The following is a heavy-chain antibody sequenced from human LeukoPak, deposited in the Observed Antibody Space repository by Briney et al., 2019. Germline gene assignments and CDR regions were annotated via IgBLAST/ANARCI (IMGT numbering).Heavy chain of an antibody. J-gene: IGHJ4*02. CDR1: GFTFSSYA. V-gene: IGHV3-64*02. D-gene: IGHD1-26*01. Sequence: GGSLRLSCAASGFTFSSYAMQWVRQAPDKRLEYVSGMGGSGANTHYADSVKGRFTMSRDNSGDTLYLQMGSLRPEDTAVYYCARDGKAKNDYWGQGTLVTVST. CDR3: ARDGKAKNDY. CDR2: MGGSGANT.